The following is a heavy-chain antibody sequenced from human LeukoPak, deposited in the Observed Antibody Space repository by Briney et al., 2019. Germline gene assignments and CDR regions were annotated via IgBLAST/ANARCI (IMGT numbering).Heavy chain of an antibody. Sequence: ASVKVSCKASGYTFTSYDINWVRQATGQGLEWMGWINPNSGGTNYAQKFQGRVTMTRDTSISTAYMELSRLRSDDTAVYYCARDSMGYYDSSGYINWYFDLWGRGTLVTVSS. CDR2: INPNSGGT. CDR1: GYTFTSYD. CDR3: ARDSMGYYDSSGYINWYFDL. V-gene: IGHV1-2*02. D-gene: IGHD3-22*01. J-gene: IGHJ2*01.